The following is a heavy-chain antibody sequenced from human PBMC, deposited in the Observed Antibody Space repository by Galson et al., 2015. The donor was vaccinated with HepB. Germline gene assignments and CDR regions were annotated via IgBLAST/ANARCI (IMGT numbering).Heavy chain of an antibody. CDR2: IVVGSGNT. CDR1: GFTFTSSA. Sequence: SVKVSCKASGFTFTSSAVQWVRQARGQRLEWIGWIVVGSGNTNYAQKFQERVTITRDMSTSTAYMELSSLRSEDTAVYYCAALQLKQWLGQGDAFDIWGQGTMVTVSS. J-gene: IGHJ3*02. CDR3: AALQLKQWLGQGDAFDI. D-gene: IGHD6-19*01. V-gene: IGHV1-58*01.